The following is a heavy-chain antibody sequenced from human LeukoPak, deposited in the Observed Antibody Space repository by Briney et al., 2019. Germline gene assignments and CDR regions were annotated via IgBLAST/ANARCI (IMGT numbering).Heavy chain of an antibody. CDR2: IYYSGST. V-gene: IGHV4-59*08. D-gene: IGHD3-10*01. J-gene: IGHJ6*03. CDR3: ASVRRGFGEFSRYYSYYYMDV. Sequence: PSETLSLTCTVSGGSISSYYWSWIRQPPGKGLEWIGYIYYSGSTNYNPSLKSRVTISVDTSKNQFSLRLSSVTAADTAVYYCASVRRGFGEFSRYYSYYYMDVRGKGTTVTISS. CDR1: GGSISSYY.